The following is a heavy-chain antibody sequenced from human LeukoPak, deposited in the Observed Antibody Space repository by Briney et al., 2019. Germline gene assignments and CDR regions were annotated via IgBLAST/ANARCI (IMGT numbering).Heavy chain of an antibody. D-gene: IGHD3-22*01. J-gene: IGHJ5*02. CDR3: AREGSSGKFDP. V-gene: IGHV1-2*02. CDR2: INPNSGGT. Sequence: GSVKVSCKASRYTLTGYYMHWVRPAPGQGLEWMGCINPNSGGTHYAQKFQGRVTMTRDTSISTADMELSRLRSDDTTVYYYAREGSSGKFDPWGQGTLVTVSS. CDR1: RYTLTGYY.